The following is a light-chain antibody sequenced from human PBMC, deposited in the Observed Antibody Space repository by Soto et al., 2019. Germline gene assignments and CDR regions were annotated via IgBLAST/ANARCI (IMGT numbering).Light chain of an antibody. V-gene: IGKV1-39*01. Sequence: MTKSPCSSPTPVGDEATTTFRASQSIRFYLNWYQQKPGKAPKLLIYTASNVQSGAPSRISGSGSGTDFTLTICRLQPEDFATYYCQQSYSMTGTFCEGTKADIK. CDR2: TAS. J-gene: IGKJ1*01. CDR1: QSIRFY. CDR3: QQSYSMTGT.